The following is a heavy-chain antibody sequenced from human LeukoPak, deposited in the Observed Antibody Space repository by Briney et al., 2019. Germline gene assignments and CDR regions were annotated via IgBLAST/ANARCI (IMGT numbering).Heavy chain of an antibody. D-gene: IGHD3-10*01. Sequence: ASVKVSCKASGGTFSSYAISWVRQAPGQGLEWMGRIIPILGIANYAQKFQGRVTITADKSTSTAYMELSSLRSEDTAVYYCARVVGLGFGESFSPAGVAFDIWGQGTMVTVSS. CDR3: ARVVGLGFGESFSPAGVAFDI. CDR2: IIPILGIA. J-gene: IGHJ3*02. V-gene: IGHV1-69*04. CDR1: GGTFSSYA.